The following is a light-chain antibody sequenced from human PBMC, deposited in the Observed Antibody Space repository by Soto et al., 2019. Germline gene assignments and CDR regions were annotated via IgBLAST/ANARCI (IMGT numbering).Light chain of an antibody. CDR3: CSYAGSSTFV. CDR1: SSDVGSYNL. Sequence: QSALTQTASVSGSPGQSITISCNGTSSDVGSYNLVSWYQQHPGKAPKLMIYEGSKRPSGVSNRFSGSKSGNTASLTISGLQAEDEADYYCCSYAGSSTFVFGSGTKLTVL. V-gene: IGLV2-23*01. J-gene: IGLJ1*01. CDR2: EGS.